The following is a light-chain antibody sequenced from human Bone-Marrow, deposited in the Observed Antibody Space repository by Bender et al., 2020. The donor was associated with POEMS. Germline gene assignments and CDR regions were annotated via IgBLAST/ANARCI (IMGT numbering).Light chain of an antibody. V-gene: IGLV1-44*01. CDR3: ATWDDSLNGWV. J-gene: IGLJ3*02. Sequence: QPVRPHPPQAPGPPGKRSTTSGPGTSSNSGGYPLNWYHRRPEPAPKLVIFNNSQRPSGFPDRFSGSNSGTSASLAISGLLSDDEADFYCATWDDSLNGWVFGGGTKLTVL. CDR1: SSNSGGYP. CDR2: NNS.